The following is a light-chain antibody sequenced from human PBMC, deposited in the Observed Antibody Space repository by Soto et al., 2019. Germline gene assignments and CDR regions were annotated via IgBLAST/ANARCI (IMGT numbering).Light chain of an antibody. CDR3: QTWGTGIQV. J-gene: IGLJ1*01. CDR2: LNSDGSH. Sequence: QLVLTQSPSASASLGASVNLTCTLSSGHSSYAIAWHQQQPEKGPRYLMKLNSDGSHTKGGGIPDRFSGSSSGAERYLTISSLQSDDEADYYCQTWGTGIQVFGTGTKLTVL. CDR1: SGHSSYA. V-gene: IGLV4-69*01.